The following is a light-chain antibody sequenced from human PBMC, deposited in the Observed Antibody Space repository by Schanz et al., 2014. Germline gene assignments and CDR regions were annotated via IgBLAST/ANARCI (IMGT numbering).Light chain of an antibody. CDR1: EPINIY. Sequence: EIVMTQSPATLSVSPGERATLSCRASEPINIYLAWYQQKPGQAPRLLIYDASNRAPGIPARFSGSGSGTDFTLTISRLEPEDFAVYYCQQYGSSPQTFGQGTKVEIK. V-gene: IGKV3-20*01. CDR2: DAS. CDR3: QQYGSSPQT. J-gene: IGKJ1*01.